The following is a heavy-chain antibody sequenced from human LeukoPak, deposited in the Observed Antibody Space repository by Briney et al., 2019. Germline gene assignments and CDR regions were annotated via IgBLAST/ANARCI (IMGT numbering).Heavy chain of an antibody. CDR2: IKQDGSEM. CDR1: GFTVTNYW. CDR3: AREAYCGGPSCFAVSYMDV. J-gene: IGHJ6*03. V-gene: IGHV3-7*01. D-gene: IGHD2-21*01. Sequence: GGSLRLSCEASGFTVTNYWMTWVRQAPGQRLEWVANIKQDGSEMYYLDSVEGRFTISRDNAKNSVYLQMNSLGVEDTAVYCCAREAYCGGPSCFAVSYMDVWGEGTTVTVSS.